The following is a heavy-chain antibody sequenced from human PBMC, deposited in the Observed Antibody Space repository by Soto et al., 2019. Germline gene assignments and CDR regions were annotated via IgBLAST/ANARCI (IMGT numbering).Heavy chain of an antibody. Sequence: QVQLVESGGGVVQPGRSLRLSCAASGFTFSSYGMHWVRQAPGKGLEWVAVISYDGSNKYYADSVKGRFTISRDNSKNTLYLQMNSLRVEDTAVYYCARDGEGFWGQGTLVTVSS. D-gene: IGHD2-21*01. CDR3: ARDGEGF. V-gene: IGHV3-30*03. CDR2: ISYDGSNK. CDR1: GFTFSSYG. J-gene: IGHJ4*02.